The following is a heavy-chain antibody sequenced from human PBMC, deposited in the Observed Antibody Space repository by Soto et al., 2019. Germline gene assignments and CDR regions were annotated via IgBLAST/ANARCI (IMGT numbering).Heavy chain of an antibody. CDR1: GDSVSSNSAA. CDR3: ARDVLGYSSSWSPNLYGMDV. D-gene: IGHD6-13*01. V-gene: IGHV6-1*01. J-gene: IGHJ6*02. Sequence: PSQTLSLTCAISGDSVSSNSAAWNWIRQSPSRGLEWLGRTYYRSKWYNDYAVSVKSRITINPDTSKNQFSLQLNSVTPEDTAVYYCARDVLGYSSSWSPNLYGMDVWGQGTTVTVSS. CDR2: TYYRSKWYN.